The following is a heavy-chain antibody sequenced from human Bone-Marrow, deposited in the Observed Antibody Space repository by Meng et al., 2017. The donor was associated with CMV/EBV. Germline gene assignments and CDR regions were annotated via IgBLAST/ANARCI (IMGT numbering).Heavy chain of an antibody. Sequence: GESLKISCAASGFTFSSYAMHWVRQAPGKGLEWVAVISYDGSNKYYADSVKGRFTISRDNSKNTLYLQMNSLRAEDTAVYYGAREMVYVALDVWGQGTTVTVSS. D-gene: IGHD2-8*01. V-gene: IGHV3-30-3*01. CDR2: ISYDGSNK. CDR3: AREMVYVALDV. J-gene: IGHJ6*02. CDR1: GFTFSSYA.